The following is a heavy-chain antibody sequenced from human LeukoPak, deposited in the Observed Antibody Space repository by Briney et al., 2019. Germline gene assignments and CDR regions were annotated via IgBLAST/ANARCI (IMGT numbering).Heavy chain of an antibody. Sequence: GASVKVSCKASEDSFTGYYIHWVRQAPGQGPEWMGWINPHNGGAKYADRLQGRVTTTRDTSIGTAYMELSRLRSDDTAVYYCARGGAGSAYYGWDFFRFDYWGQGTLVTVSS. CDR1: EDSFTGYY. CDR3: ARGGAGSAYYGWDFFRFDY. V-gene: IGHV1-2*02. J-gene: IGHJ4*02. CDR2: INPHNGGA. D-gene: IGHD4-17*01.